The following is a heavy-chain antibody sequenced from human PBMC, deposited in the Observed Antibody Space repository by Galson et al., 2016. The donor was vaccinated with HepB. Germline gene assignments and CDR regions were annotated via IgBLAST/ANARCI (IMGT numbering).Heavy chain of an antibody. CDR2: MNPNSGNT. CDR1: GYTFTSYD. V-gene: IGHV1-8*02. CDR3: ARGEYASSTGANRFDY. Sequence: SVKVSCKASGYTFTSYDIHWVRQATGQGLEWMGWMNPNSGNTGSAQKFQGRVTLTRSTSKSTVYMELSSLRSEDMAMYYCARGEYASSTGANRFDYWGQGTLVTVSS. J-gene: IGHJ4*02. D-gene: IGHD6-6*01.